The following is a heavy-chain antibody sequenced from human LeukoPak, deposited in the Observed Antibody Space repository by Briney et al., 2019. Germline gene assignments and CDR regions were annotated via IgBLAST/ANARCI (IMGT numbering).Heavy chain of an antibody. Sequence: PSETLSLTCAVSGYSISSGYYWGWIRQPPGKGLEWIGSIYHSGSTYYNPSLKSRVTISVDTSKNQFSLKLSSVTAADTAVYYCARRSVVPANYYYYYMDVWGKGTTVTASS. CDR1: GYSISSGYY. V-gene: IGHV4-38-2*01. CDR3: ARRSVVPANYYYYYMDV. D-gene: IGHD2-2*01. CDR2: IYHSGST. J-gene: IGHJ6*03.